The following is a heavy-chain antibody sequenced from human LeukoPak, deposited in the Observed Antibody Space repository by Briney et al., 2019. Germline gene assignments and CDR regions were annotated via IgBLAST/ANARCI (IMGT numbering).Heavy chain of an antibody. CDR3: ARGKRYCSGGSCTRNYFDY. J-gene: IGHJ4*02. CDR1: RGSTSTYY. D-gene: IGHD2-15*01. CDR2: IYPSENT. Sequence: SETLSLTCTVSRGSTSTYYWSWIRQPAGKGLEWIGRIYPSENTNFNPSLMSRVTMSIDTSKNQFSLKLSSVTAADTAVYHCARGKRYCSGGSCTRNYFDYWGQGTLVTVSS. V-gene: IGHV4-4*07.